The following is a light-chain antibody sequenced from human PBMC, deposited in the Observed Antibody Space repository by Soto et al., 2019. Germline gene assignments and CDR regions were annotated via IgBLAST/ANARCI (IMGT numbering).Light chain of an antibody. Sequence: QSALTQPASVSASPGQSITISCTGTSSDIGAYNYISWYQQHPGKAPKLMIYEVTNRPLGISNRFSGSRSGNTASLSISGLQAEDEADYYCSSFSSAIAFVFGTGTKLTVL. CDR1: SSDIGAYNY. CDR2: EVT. CDR3: SSFSSAIAFV. V-gene: IGLV2-14*01. J-gene: IGLJ1*01.